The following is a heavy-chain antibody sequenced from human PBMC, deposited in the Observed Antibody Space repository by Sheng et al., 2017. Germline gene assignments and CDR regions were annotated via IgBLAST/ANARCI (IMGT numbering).Heavy chain of an antibody. CDR1: GFTFGSYG. CDR2: ISTSGGNT. V-gene: IGHV3-23*04. CDR3: AKVDGYCTGDNCYGGY. Sequence: EVQLVESGGGLIQPGGTLRVSCAASGFTFGSYGMSWVRQAPGKGLEWVSAISTSGGNTYYADSVKGRFVISRDNSKNTLYLQMNSLRPEDTAVYYCAKVDGYCTGDNCYGGYWGQGTLVTVSA. D-gene: IGHD2-15*01. J-gene: IGHJ4*02.